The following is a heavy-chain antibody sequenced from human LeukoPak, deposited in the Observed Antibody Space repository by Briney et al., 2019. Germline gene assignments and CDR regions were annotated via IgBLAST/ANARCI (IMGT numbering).Heavy chain of an antibody. Sequence: GGSLRLSCAASGFTVSSNYMSWVRQAPGKGLEWVSVIYSGGSTYYADSVKGRFTISRDNSKSTLYLQMNSLRAEDTAVYYCARATSLTGPFDYWGQGTLVTVSS. D-gene: IGHD2-8*02. J-gene: IGHJ4*02. CDR1: GFTVSSNY. V-gene: IGHV3-53*01. CDR2: IYSGGST. CDR3: ARATSLTGPFDY.